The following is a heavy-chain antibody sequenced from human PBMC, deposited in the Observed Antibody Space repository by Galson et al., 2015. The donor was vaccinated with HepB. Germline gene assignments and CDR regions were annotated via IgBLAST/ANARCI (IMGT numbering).Heavy chain of an antibody. J-gene: IGHJ4*02. CDR2: IRSKTYGGTT. V-gene: IGHV3-49*03. CDR3: NRDAVYVDIVATPPYYFDY. CDR1: GFTFVDYA. Sequence: SLRLSCAASGFTFVDYAMSWFRQAPGKGLEWVGFIRSKTYGGTTEYAASVKGRFTISRDDSKSIAYLQMNSLKTEDTAVYYCNRDAVYVDIVATPPYYFDYWGQGTLVTVSS. D-gene: IGHD5-12*01.